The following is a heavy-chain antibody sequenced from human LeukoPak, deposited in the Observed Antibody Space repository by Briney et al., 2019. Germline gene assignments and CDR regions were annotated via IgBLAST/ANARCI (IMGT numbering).Heavy chain of an antibody. J-gene: IGHJ5*02. D-gene: IGHD3-10*01. Sequence: GGSLRLSCVVSGFTFSNYPMSWVRQAPGKGLEWVSAISGSGGSTYYADSVKGRFTISRDNSKNTLYLQMNSLRAEDTAVYYCAKDLEPHYPWNWFDPWGQGTLVTVSS. CDR3: AKDLEPHYPWNWFDP. CDR1: GFTFSNYP. CDR2: ISGSGGST. V-gene: IGHV3-23*01.